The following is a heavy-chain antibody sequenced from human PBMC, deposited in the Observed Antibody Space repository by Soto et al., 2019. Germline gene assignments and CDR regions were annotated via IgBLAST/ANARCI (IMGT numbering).Heavy chain of an antibody. CDR2: INRSGST. J-gene: IGHJ4*02. Sequence: QMQLQQWGAGLLKPSETLSLTCAVYGGSFSGYYYYWIRQPPGKGLEWIGEINRSGSTNYNPSLKSRGTISVDTSKNQFSLTLSSVTAADTAIYYCARGGLTTVPPLTWGQGTLVTVSS. V-gene: IGHV4-34*01. D-gene: IGHD4-17*01. CDR3: ARGGLTTVPPLT. CDR1: GGSFSGYY.